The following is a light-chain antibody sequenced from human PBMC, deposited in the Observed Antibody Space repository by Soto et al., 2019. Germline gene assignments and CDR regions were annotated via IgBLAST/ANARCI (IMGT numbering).Light chain of an antibody. J-gene: IGKJ5*01. CDR3: QQCYMGWT. CDR2: GAS. CDR1: QSVSSNL. Sequence: ETVLTQSPGTLSLSPGERATLSFRASQSVSSNLLAWYQEKPGQAPRLLIFGASKRATGIPDRFSGSGSGTDFTLTISSLQSEDFGTYYCQQCYMGWTFGQGTRLEIK. V-gene: IGKV3-20*01.